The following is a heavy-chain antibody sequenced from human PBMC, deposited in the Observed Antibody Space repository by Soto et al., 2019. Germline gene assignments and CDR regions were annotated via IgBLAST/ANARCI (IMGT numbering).Heavy chain of an antibody. V-gene: IGHV3-23*01. J-gene: IGHJ4*02. CDR1: GFTFSNYA. Sequence: PGGSLRLSCAASGFTFSNYAMSWVRQAPGKGLEWVSGISGSGSSTYYADSVKGRFTISRDNSNHTLYLQMNSLRAEDTAVYYCVKDRHIGYDGGFDYWGQGTLVTVSS. D-gene: IGHD5-12*01. CDR3: VKDRHIGYDGGFDY. CDR2: ISGSGSST.